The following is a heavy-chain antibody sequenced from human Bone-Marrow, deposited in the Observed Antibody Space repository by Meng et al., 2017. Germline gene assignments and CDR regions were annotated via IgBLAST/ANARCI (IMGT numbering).Heavy chain of an antibody. CDR3: ARAGSGIVVVLDP. D-gene: IGHD2-2*01. V-gene: IGHV4-39*07. CDR2: IYYSGST. CDR1: GGSISSSSYY. Sequence: QLQLHEAGPGLVKPSETLSLTCTVAGGSISSSSYYWGWIRQPPGKGLEWIGSIYYSGSTYYNPSLKSRVTISVDTSKNQFSLKLSSVTAADTAVYYCARAGSGIVVVLDPWDQGTLVTVSS. J-gene: IGHJ5*02.